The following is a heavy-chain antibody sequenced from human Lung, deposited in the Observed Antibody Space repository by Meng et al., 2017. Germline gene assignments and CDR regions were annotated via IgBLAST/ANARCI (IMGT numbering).Heavy chain of an antibody. V-gene: IGHV3-21*01. J-gene: IGHJ4*02. D-gene: IGHD2-15*01. CDR2: ISSSSA. CDR1: GFTFSSYS. Sequence: EVQPVESGGGLVKPGGSLRFSCAASGFTFSSYSMNWVRQAPGKGLEWVSSISSSSAYADSVKGRFTISRDNAKNSLYLQMNSLRAEDTAVYYCARGRVVVAATPSDYWGQGTLVTVSS. CDR3: ARGRVVVAATPSDY.